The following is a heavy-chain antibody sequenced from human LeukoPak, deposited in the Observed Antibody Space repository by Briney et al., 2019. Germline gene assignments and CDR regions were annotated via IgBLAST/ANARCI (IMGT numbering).Heavy chain of an antibody. CDR3: AREPVLRYFDWFSEFDY. CDR1: GYTFTGYY. D-gene: IGHD3-9*01. J-gene: IGHJ4*02. Sequence: GASVKVSCKASGYTFTGYYMHWVRQAPGHGLEWMGWINPNSGGTNYAQKFQGRVTMTRDTSISTAYMELSRLRSDDTAVYYCAREPVLRYFDWFSEFDYWGQGTLVTVSS. V-gene: IGHV1-2*02. CDR2: INPNSGGT.